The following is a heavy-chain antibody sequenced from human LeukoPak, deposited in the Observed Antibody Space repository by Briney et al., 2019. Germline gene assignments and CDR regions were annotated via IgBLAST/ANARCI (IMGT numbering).Heavy chain of an antibody. D-gene: IGHD6-13*01. J-gene: IGHJ6*02. Sequence: PGGSLRLSCAASGFTVIKKYMSWVRQAPGKGLEWVSVLYSGGSTYYADSVKGRFTISRDSTKSTLFLQMNSLRAEDTAVYYCASQYSSSTYYYGMDVWGQGTTVTVSS. V-gene: IGHV3-53*01. CDR3: ASQYSSSTYYYGMDV. CDR1: GFTVIKKY. CDR2: LYSGGST.